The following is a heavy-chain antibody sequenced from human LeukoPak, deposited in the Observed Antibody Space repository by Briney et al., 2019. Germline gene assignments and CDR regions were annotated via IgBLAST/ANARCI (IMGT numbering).Heavy chain of an antibody. J-gene: IGHJ4*02. Sequence: GGSLRLSCAASGFTFSIYSMNWVRQAPGKGLEWVSYISSDSNLIYYADSVKGRFTISRDISKNTLYLQMNSLRAEDTAVYYCARGEIMDYWGQGTLVTVSS. D-gene: IGHD5-24*01. V-gene: IGHV3-48*01. CDR2: ISSDSNLI. CDR1: GFTFSIYS. CDR3: ARGEIMDY.